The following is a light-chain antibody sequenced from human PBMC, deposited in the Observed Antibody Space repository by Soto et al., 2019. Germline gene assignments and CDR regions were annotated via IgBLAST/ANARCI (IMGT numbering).Light chain of an antibody. CDR3: QQRSNWPYT. V-gene: IGKV3-11*01. CDR2: DAS. Sequence: ELVLTQSPATLSLSPGARATLSCRASQSVSSYLAWYQQKPGQAPRLLIYDASNSATGIPARFSGSGSGTDFTLTISSLEPEDFAVYYCQQRSNWPYTFGQGTKLEIK. CDR1: QSVSSY. J-gene: IGKJ2*01.